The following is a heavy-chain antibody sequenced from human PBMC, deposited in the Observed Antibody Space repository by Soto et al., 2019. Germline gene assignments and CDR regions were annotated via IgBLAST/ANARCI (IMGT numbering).Heavy chain of an antibody. J-gene: IGHJ4*02. Sequence: QITLKESGPPLVRPAQTLTLTCAFSGFSLTTTSMGVAWIRQPPGKALEWLALIYWDDDQRYSPSLKDRLTISKNTSRSRVVLTISNMNPEDTGTYFCAHAVDYDLLSFDHWGPGTLVTVSS. V-gene: IGHV2-5*02. D-gene: IGHD4-17*01. CDR3: AHAVDYDLLSFDH. CDR2: IYWDDDQ. CDR1: GFSLTTTSMG.